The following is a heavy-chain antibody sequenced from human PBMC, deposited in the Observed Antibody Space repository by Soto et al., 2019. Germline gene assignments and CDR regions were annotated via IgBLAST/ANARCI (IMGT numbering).Heavy chain of an antibody. D-gene: IGHD1-1*01. CDR2: INHSGST. CDR1: GGSFSGYY. Sequence: SETLSLTCAVYGGSFSGYYWSWIRQPPGKGLEWIGEINHSGSTNYNPSLKSRVTISVDTSKNQFSLKLSSVTAADTAVYYCARIGGWLQLDYWGQGTLVTVSS. CDR3: ARIGGWLQLDY. V-gene: IGHV4-34*01. J-gene: IGHJ4*02.